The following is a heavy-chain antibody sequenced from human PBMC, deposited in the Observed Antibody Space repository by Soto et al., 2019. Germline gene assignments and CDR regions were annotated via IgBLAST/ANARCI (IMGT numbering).Heavy chain of an antibody. CDR1: GGSLSSSSSY. CDR3: ARHRVPSVYDPIPGCFDS. CDR2: MSYSGST. V-gene: IGHV4-39*01. J-gene: IGHJ4*02. Sequence: QLQLQESGPGLVKPSETLSLTCTVSGGSLSSSSSYWGWIRQPPGKGLEWIGSMSYSGSTYHNPSLKSRVTLSVDTSQSRFSLKLTSLPAADTAFHCCARHRVPSVYDPIPGCFDSWGQGILVTASS. D-gene: IGHD5-12*01.